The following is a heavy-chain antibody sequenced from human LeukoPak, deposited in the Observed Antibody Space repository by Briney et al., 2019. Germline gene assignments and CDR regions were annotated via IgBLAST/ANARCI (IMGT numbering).Heavy chain of an antibody. CDR3: ARSIVVVPAASLDY. D-gene: IGHD2-2*01. J-gene: IGHJ4*02. V-gene: IGHV1-2*02. CDR2: INPNSGGT. CDR1: GYTFTGYY. Sequence: APVKVSCKASGYTFTGYYMHWVRQAPGQGLEWMGWINPNSGGTNYAQKFQGRVTMTRDTSISTAYMELSRLRSDDTAVYYCARSIVVVPAASLDYWGQGTLVTVSS.